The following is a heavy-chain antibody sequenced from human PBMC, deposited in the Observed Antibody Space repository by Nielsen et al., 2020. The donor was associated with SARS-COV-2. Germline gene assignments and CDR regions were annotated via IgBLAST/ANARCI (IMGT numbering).Heavy chain of an antibody. CDR2: IKSKTDGGTT. D-gene: IGHD6-13*01. Sequence: GESLKISCAASGFTFSNAWMSWVRQAPGKGLEWVGRIKSKTDGGTTDYAAPVKGRFTISRDDSKNTLYLQMNSLKTEDTAVYYCAREGTAAAIFDYWGQGTLVTVSS. J-gene: IGHJ4*02. CDR3: AREGTAAAIFDY. V-gene: IGHV3-15*01. CDR1: GFTFSNAW.